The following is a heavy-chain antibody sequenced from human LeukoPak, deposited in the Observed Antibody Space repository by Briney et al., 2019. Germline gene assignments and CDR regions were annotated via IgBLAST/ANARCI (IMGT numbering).Heavy chain of an antibody. CDR2: ISSSSSYI. CDR1: GFTFSSYS. J-gene: IGHJ4*02. CDR3: AGDPPTHYYDSSGYCDY. V-gene: IGHV3-21*01. D-gene: IGHD3-22*01. Sequence: PGGSLRLSCAASGFTFSSYSMNWVRQAPGKGLEWVSSISSSSSYIYYADSVKGRFTISRDNAKNSLYLQMNSLRAEDTAVYYCAGDPPTHYYDSSGYCDYWGQGTLVTVSS.